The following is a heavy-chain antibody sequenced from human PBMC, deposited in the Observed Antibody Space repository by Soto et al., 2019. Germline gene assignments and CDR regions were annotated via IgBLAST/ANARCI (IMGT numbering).Heavy chain of an antibody. CDR3: AREVGGRYYDSSGYSNWFDP. V-gene: IGHV1-18*01. J-gene: IGHJ5*02. Sequence: GASVKVSCKASGYTFTSYGISWVRQAPGQGLEWMGWISAYNGNTNYAQKLQGRVTMTTDTSTSTAYMELRSLRSDDTAVYYCAREVGGRYYDSSGYSNWFDPWGQGTLVTVSS. CDR2: ISAYNGNT. D-gene: IGHD3-22*01. CDR1: GYTFTSYG.